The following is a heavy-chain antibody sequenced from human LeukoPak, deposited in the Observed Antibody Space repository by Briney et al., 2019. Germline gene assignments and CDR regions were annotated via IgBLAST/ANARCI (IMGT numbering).Heavy chain of an antibody. CDR2: ISGSGGST. D-gene: IGHD1-26*01. V-gene: IGHV3-23*01. Sequence: GGSLRLSCAASGFTFSSYAMSWVRQAPGKGLEWVSAISGSGGSTYYADSVKGRFTISRDNAKNSLYLQMNSLRAEDTAVYYCASPTISRSLDCWGQGTLVTVSS. CDR1: GFTFSSYA. CDR3: ASPTISRSLDC. J-gene: IGHJ4*02.